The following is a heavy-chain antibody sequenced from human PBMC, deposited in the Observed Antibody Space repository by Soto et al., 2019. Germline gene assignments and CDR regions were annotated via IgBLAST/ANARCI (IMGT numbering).Heavy chain of an antibody. CDR2: IIPIFGTA. V-gene: IGHV1-69*01. D-gene: IGHD3-10*01. CDR1: GGTFSSYA. CDR3: ARGGLWFGEFPPNNWFDP. J-gene: IGHJ5*02. Sequence: QVPLVQSGAEVKKPGSSVKVSCKASGGTFSSYAISWVRQAPGQGLEWMGGIIPIFGTANYAQKFQGRVTITADESTSTAYMELSSLRSEDTAVYYCARGGLWFGEFPPNNWFDPWGQGTLVTVSS.